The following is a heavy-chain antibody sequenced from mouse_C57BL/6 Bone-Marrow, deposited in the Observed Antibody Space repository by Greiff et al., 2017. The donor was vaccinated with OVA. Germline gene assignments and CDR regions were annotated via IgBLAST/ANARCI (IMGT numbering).Heavy chain of an antibody. CDR1: GYTFTSYW. J-gene: IGHJ3*01. V-gene: IGHV1-55*01. Sequence: QVQLQQPGAELVKPGASVKMSCKASGYTFTSYWITWVKQRPGQGLEWIGDIYPGSGSTNYNEKFKSKATLTVDTSSSTAYMQLSSLTSEDSAVYYCAGACYSNSWLAYWGQGTLVTVSA. CDR2: IYPGSGST. D-gene: IGHD2-5*01. CDR3: AGACYSNSWLAY.